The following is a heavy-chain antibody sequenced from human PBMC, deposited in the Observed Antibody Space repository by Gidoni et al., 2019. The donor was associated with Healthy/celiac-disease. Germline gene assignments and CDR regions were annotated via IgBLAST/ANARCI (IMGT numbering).Heavy chain of an antibody. CDR3: ARDPRGYSYGSLGY. CDR1: GGTFSSYA. CDR2: IIPILGIA. D-gene: IGHD5-18*01. J-gene: IGHJ4*02. V-gene: IGHV1-69*09. Sequence: QVQLVQSGAEVKKPGSSVKVSCKASGGTFSSYAISWVRQAPGQGLEWMGRIIPILGIANYAQKFQGRVTITADKSTSTAYMELSSLRSEDTAVYYCARDPRGYSYGSLGYWGQGTLVTVSS.